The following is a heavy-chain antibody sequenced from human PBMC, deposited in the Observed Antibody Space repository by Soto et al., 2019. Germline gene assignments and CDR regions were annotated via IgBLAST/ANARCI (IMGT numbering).Heavy chain of an antibody. CDR3: VRTYYYDSSGYYYPYYYYGMDV. CDR1: GFTFSNSE. Sequence: GSLRLSCAASGFTFSNSELNWVHQAPGKGLGWLSGVSWNGSRTHYADSVKGRFIISRDNSRNTLYLQTNSLRAEETAVYYCVRTYYYDSSGYYYPYYYYGMDVWGQGTTVTVSS. J-gene: IGHJ6*02. CDR2: VSWNGSRT. D-gene: IGHD3-22*01. V-gene: IGHV3-35*01.